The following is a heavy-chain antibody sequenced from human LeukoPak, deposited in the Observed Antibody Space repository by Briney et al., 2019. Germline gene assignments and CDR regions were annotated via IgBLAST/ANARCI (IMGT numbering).Heavy chain of an antibody. CDR3: AKLVDAEYYFDY. D-gene: IGHD2/OR15-2a*01. Sequence: GRSLRLSCAASGFTFSSYGMHWVRQAPGKGLEWVAVISYDGSNKYYADSVKGRFTISGDNSKNTLYLQVNSLRAEDTAVYYCAKLVDAEYYFDYWGQGTLVTVSS. J-gene: IGHJ4*02. CDR2: ISYDGSNK. CDR1: GFTFSSYG. V-gene: IGHV3-30*18.